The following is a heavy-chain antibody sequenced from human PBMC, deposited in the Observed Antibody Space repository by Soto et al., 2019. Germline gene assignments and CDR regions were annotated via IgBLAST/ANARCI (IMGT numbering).Heavy chain of an antibody. D-gene: IGHD2-2*01. CDR3: VRDPLDLSSHLSYGMDV. CDR1: GFTFSSYG. CDR2: IWYDGSNK. Sequence: QVQLVESGGGVVQPGRSLRLSCAASGFTFSSYGMHWVRQAPGKGLEWVAVIWYDGSNKYYADSVKGRFTISRDNSKNTLYLQMNSLRAEDTAVYYCVRDPLDLSSHLSYGMDVWGQGTTVTVSS. V-gene: IGHV3-33*01. J-gene: IGHJ6*02.